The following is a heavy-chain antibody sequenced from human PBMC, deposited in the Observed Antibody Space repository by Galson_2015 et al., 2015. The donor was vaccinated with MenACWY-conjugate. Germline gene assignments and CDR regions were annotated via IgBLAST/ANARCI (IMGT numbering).Heavy chain of an antibody. Sequence: SLRLSCAASGFTFSSYWMSWVRQAPGKGLEWVANISKDGSAKYYVDSVRGQFTISRDNAKSSLYLQMNRLRVEDTAVYYCASELGFYCGHNGCCSPFWGQGTLVTVSS. V-gene: IGHV3-7*03. CDR3: ASELGFYCGHNGCCSPF. D-gene: IGHD2-21*01. CDR1: GFTFSSYW. J-gene: IGHJ4*02. CDR2: ISKDGSAK.